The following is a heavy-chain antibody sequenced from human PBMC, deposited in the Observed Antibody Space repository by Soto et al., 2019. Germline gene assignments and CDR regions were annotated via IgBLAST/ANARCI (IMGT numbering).Heavy chain of an antibody. V-gene: IGHV1-69*01. J-gene: IGHJ4*02. Sequence: QVHLVQSAAEVKKPGSSVRVSCTTSGGTFGRNTIAWIRQAPEQGLEWMGHVVPIFGTSNYAQKSRGRLTITADESTTTAYMELSSLTSEDTAVYYCARDLNWAIDYWGQGSLVIVSS. CDR1: GGTFGRNT. CDR3: ARDLNWAIDY. D-gene: IGHD3-16*01. CDR2: VVPIFGTS.